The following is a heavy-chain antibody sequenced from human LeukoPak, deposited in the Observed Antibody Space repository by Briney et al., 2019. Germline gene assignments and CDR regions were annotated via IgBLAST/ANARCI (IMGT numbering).Heavy chain of an antibody. V-gene: IGHV3-30-3*01. CDR3: ARDPGYSSSWSYYYYYMDV. D-gene: IGHD6-13*01. Sequence: PGRSLRLSCAASGFTFSSYAMHWVRQAPGKGLEWVAVISYDGSNKYYADSVKGRFTISRDNSKSTLYLQMNSLRAEDTAVYYCARDPGYSSSWSYYYYYMDVWGKGTTVTVSS. CDR2: ISYDGSNK. J-gene: IGHJ6*03. CDR1: GFTFSSYA.